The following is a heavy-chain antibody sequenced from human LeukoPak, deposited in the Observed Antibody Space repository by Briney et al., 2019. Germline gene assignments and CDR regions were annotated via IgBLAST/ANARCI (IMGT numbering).Heavy chain of an antibody. CDR2: INSDGSST. CDR3: ARDLSGTYYIDH. CDR1: GFTFSNYW. J-gene: IGHJ4*02. Sequence: SGGPLRLSCAASGFTFSNYWMHWVRQAPGEGLVWVSRINSDGSSTSYADSVKGRFTISRDNAKNTLYLQMNSLRAEDTAVYYCARDLSGTYYIDHWGQGTLVTVSS. V-gene: IGHV3-74*01. D-gene: IGHD1-26*01.